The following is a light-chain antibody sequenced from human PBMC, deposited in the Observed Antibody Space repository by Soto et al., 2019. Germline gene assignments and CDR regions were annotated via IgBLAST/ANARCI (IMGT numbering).Light chain of an antibody. CDR3: QHGGT. CDR1: QSVSNN. CDR2: DAS. Sequence: EIVLTQSPATLSLSPGERATVSCRASQSVSNNLGWYQQKPGQAPRLLIYDASNRATGIPTRFSGSGSGTDFTLTISSLEPEDFEVYYCQHGGTFGQGTRLEIK. J-gene: IGKJ5*01. V-gene: IGKV3-11*01.